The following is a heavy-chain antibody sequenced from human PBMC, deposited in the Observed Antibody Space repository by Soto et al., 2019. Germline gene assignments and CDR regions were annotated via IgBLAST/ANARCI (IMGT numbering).Heavy chain of an antibody. CDR2: ISYDGSNK. CDR3: AKWYYDILTGQL. CDR1: GFTFSSYG. J-gene: IGHJ4*02. Sequence: QAGGSLRLSCAASGFTFSSYGMHWVRQAPGKGLEWVAVISYDGSNKYYADSVKGRFTISRDNSKNTLYLQMNSLRAEDTAVYYCAKWYYDILTGQLWGQGTLVTVSS. V-gene: IGHV3-30*18. D-gene: IGHD3-9*01.